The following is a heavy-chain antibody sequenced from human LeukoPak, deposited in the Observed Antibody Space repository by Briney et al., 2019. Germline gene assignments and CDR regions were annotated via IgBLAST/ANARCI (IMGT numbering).Heavy chain of an antibody. CDR3: ARDGPAYSSARGWFDP. Sequence: SETLSLTCTVSGGSISSGGYYWSWIRQHPGKGLEWIGYIYYSGSTYYNPSLKSRATISVDTSKNQFSLKLSSVTAADTAVYYCARDGPAYSSARGWFDPWGQGTLVTVSS. V-gene: IGHV4-31*03. J-gene: IGHJ5*02. CDR2: IYYSGST. D-gene: IGHD6-25*01. CDR1: GGSISSGGYY.